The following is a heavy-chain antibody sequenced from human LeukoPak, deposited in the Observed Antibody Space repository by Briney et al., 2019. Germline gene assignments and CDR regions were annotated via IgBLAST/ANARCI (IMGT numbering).Heavy chain of an antibody. D-gene: IGHD5-12*01. J-gene: IGHJ5*02. CDR3: ARAGGYDSSGSDTNWFDP. V-gene: IGHV1-18*01. CDR2: ISAYNGNT. Sequence: ASVKVSCKASGYTFTSYGISWVRQAPGQGLEWMGWISAYNGNTNYAQKLQGRVTMTTDTSTSTAYMELRSLRSDDTAVYYCARAGGYDSSGSDTNWFDPWGQGTLVTVSS. CDR1: GYTFTSYG.